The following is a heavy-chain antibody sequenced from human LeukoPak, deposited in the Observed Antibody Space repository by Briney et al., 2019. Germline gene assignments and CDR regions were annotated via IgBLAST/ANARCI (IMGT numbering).Heavy chain of an antibody. J-gene: IGHJ2*01. D-gene: IGHD1-26*01. CDR1: GYSISSGYY. Sequence: SETLSLTCAVSGYSISSGYYWGWIRQPPGKGLEWIGSIYYSGSTYYNPSLKSRVTISVDTSKNQFSLKLSSVTAADTAVYYCARRSGSYPPRYFDLWGRGTLVTVSS. CDR2: IYYSGST. CDR3: ARRSGSYPPRYFDL. V-gene: IGHV4-38-2*01.